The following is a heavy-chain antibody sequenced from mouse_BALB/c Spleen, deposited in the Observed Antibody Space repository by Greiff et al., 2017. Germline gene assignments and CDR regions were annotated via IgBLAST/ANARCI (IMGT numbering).Heavy chain of an antibody. CDR3: ARDYYGSKGAMDY. V-gene: IGHV7-3*02. J-gene: IGHJ4*01. CDR1: GFTFTDYY. D-gene: IGHD1-1*01. CDR2: IRNKANGYTT. Sequence: EVKLMESGGGLVQPGGSLRLSCATSGFTFTDYYMSWVRQPPGKALEWLGFIRNKANGYTTEYSASVKGRFTISRDNSQSILYLQMNTLRAEDSATYYCARDYYGSKGAMDYWGQGTSVTVSS.